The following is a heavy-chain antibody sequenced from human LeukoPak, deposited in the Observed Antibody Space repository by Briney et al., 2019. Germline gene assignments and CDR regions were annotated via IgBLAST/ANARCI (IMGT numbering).Heavy chain of an antibody. CDR3: ARVEAYCTRTSCHDY. D-gene: IGHD2-2*01. J-gene: IGHJ4*02. Sequence: ASVKVSCKASRYTFTNYGISWVRQAAGQGLEWVGWISAYNGNSEYAQKFQGRVSMTTDTSTSTAYMELRSLKSDDTALYYCARVEAYCTRTSCHDYWGLGTLVTVSS. V-gene: IGHV1-18*01. CDR2: ISAYNGNS. CDR1: RYTFTNYG.